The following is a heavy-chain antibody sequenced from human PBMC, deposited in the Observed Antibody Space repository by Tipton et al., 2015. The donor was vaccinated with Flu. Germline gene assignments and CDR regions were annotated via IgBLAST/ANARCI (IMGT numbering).Heavy chain of an antibody. Sequence: TLSPTCTVSGDSISGFYWNWIRQPAGKGLEWIGHFYGAGITDYHPSLKSRVFLSMDPSKNQFYLKLHSVTAADTAVYYCARGVGTSWFTTKWGQGTHVTVS. V-gene: IGHV4-4*07. CDR1: GDSISGFY. CDR2: FYGAGIT. CDR3: ARGVGTSWFTTK. D-gene: IGHD6-13*01. J-gene: IGHJ4*02.